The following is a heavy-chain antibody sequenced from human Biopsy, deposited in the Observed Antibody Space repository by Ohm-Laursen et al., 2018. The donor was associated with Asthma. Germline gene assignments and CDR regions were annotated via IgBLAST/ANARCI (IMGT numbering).Heavy chain of an antibody. J-gene: IGHJ4*02. Sequence: GTLSLTCAVYGGSFSGYYWSWIRQPPGKGLEWIGEINHSGSTNYNPSLKGRGAQSLGTTKNQFSLKLSSVTVADTAVYFCARRGGVRRYFDYWGQGTLVTVSS. V-gene: IGHV4-34*01. CDR1: GGSFSGYY. CDR3: ARRGGVRRYFDY. D-gene: IGHD3-16*01. CDR2: INHSGST.